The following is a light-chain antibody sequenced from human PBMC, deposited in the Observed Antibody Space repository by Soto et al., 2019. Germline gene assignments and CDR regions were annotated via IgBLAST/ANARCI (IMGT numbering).Light chain of an antibody. Sequence: EIVLTQSPGTLSLSSGERATLSCRASQSVRSNYLAWYQQKPGQAPRLLIYVASSRATGIPDRFGGSGSGTDFTLTISRLEPEDFAVYYCQQYASSPLTFGGGKKVEIK. CDR1: QSVRSNY. J-gene: IGKJ4*01. V-gene: IGKV3-20*01. CDR2: VAS. CDR3: QQYASSPLT.